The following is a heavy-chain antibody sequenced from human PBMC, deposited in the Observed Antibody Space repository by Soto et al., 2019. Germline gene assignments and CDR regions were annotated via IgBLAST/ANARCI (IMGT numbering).Heavy chain of an antibody. J-gene: IGHJ4*02. Sequence: SGGSLRLSCAGSGFSFSHYSMHWVRQVPGKGLEWVSFISSSSTDIDYTDSVKGRFTISRDNSKNSLALQMNSLRVEDTGLYYCARVLRLLQWSLIDFWGQGTLVTVSS. V-gene: IGHV3-21*06. CDR1: GFSFSHYS. CDR2: ISSSSTDI. CDR3: ARVLRLLQWSLIDF. D-gene: IGHD3-3*01.